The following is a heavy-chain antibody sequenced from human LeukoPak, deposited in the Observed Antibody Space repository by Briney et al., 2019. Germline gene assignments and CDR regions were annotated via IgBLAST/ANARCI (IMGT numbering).Heavy chain of an antibody. D-gene: IGHD6-6*01. CDR2: INPNSGGT. J-gene: IGHJ6*02. V-gene: IGHV1-2*02. Sequence: ASVKVSCKASGYTFTGYYMHWVRQAPGQGLEWMGWINPNSGGTNYAQKFQGRVTMTRDTSISTAYMELSRLRSDDTAVYYCARDTGYIYSSSSVRYYYYGMDVWSQGTTVTVSS. CDR3: ARDTGYIYSSSSVRYYYYGMDV. CDR1: GYTFTGYY.